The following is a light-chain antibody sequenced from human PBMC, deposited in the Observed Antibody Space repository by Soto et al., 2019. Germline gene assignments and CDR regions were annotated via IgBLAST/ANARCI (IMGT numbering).Light chain of an antibody. CDR2: LNSDGSH. V-gene: IGLV4-69*01. J-gene: IGLJ2*01. CDR1: SGHSNYA. CDR3: QTWGTGLYVV. Sequence: QSVLTQSPSASASLGASVKLTCTLSSGHSNYAIAWHQQQPEKGPRYLMKLNSDGSHSKGDGIPDRFSGSSSGAERYLTISSLQSEAEADYYCQTWGTGLYVVFGGGTKLTVL.